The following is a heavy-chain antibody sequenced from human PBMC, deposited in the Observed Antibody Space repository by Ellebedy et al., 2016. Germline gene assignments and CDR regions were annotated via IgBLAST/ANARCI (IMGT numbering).Heavy chain of an antibody. J-gene: IGHJ3*02. Sequence: GGSLRLXXAASGFTFSSYAMSWVRQAPGKGLEWVSAISGSGGSTYYADSVKGRFTISRDNSKNTLYLQMNSLRAEDTAVYYCARGGYCSGGSCLDAFDIWGQGTMVTVSS. V-gene: IGHV3-23*01. D-gene: IGHD2-15*01. CDR1: GFTFSSYA. CDR3: ARGGYCSGGSCLDAFDI. CDR2: ISGSGGST.